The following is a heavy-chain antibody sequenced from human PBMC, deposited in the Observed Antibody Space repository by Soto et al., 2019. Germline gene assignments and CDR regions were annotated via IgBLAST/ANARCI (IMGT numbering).Heavy chain of an antibody. CDR2: IYYSGST. V-gene: IGHV4-59*01. CDR3: ARETNYYDSSGYYYPDP. Sequence: PSETLSLTCTVSGGSISSYYWSWIRQPPGKGLEWIGYIYYSGSTNYNPSLKSRVTISVDTSKNQFSLKLSSVTAADTAVYYCARETNYYDSSGYYYPDPWGQGTLVTVSS. CDR1: GGSISSYY. D-gene: IGHD3-22*01. J-gene: IGHJ5*02.